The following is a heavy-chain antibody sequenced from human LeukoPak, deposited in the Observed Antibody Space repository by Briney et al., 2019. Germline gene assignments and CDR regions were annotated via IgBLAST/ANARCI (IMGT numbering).Heavy chain of an antibody. V-gene: IGHV1-69*13. D-gene: IGHD6-6*01. CDR2: IIPIFGTA. CDR3: ARGSIAARTFDY. Sequence: GASVKVSCKASGGTFSSYAISWVRQAPGQGLEWMGGIIPIFGTANYAQKFQGRVTITADEYTSTAYMELSSLRSEDTAVYYCARGSIAARTFDYWGQGTLVTVSS. CDR1: GGTFSSYA. J-gene: IGHJ4*02.